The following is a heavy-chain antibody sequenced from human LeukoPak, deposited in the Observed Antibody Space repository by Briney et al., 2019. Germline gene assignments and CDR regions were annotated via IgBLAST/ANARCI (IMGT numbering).Heavy chain of an antibody. CDR1: GFTFSNYW. CDR3: ARDRGDGYINRSPFDF. J-gene: IGHJ4*02. Sequence: GGSLRLSCAASGFTFSNYWMSWVRQAPGKGLEWLANINENGRGKYYVDSVKGRFTMSRDNAKDSLFLEMNSLRVEDTAVYYCARDRGDGYINRSPFDFWGPGTLVTVS. D-gene: IGHD5-24*01. V-gene: IGHV3-7*01. CDR2: INENGRGK.